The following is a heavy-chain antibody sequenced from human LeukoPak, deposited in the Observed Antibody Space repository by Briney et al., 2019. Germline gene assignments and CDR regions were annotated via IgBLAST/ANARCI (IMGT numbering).Heavy chain of an antibody. CDR1: EYRFTSYW. Sequence: GESLNISCKGSEYRFTSYWIGWVRQMPGKGLEWMGIIYPGDSDTRYSPSFQGQVTISADKSISTAYLQWSSLKASDTAMYYCATGTAMPGPSGYSYGLSGPARDWGQGTLVTVSS. CDR3: ATGTAMPGPSGYSYGLSGPARD. V-gene: IGHV5-51*01. D-gene: IGHD5-18*01. CDR2: IYPGDSDT. J-gene: IGHJ4*02.